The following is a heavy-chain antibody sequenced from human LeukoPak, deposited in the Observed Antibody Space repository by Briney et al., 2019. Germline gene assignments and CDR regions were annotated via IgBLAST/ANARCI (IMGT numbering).Heavy chain of an antibody. CDR2: INHSGST. V-gene: IGHV4-30-2*01. D-gene: IGHD6-19*01. CDR3: ARYRAVAGRGFDY. J-gene: IGHJ4*02. CDR1: GGSISSGGYS. Sequence: PSQTLSLTCAVSGGSISSGGYSWSWIRQPPGKGLEWIGEINHSGSTNYNPSLKSRVTISADTSKNQFSLKLSSVTAADTAVYYCARYRAVAGRGFDYWGQGTLVTVSS.